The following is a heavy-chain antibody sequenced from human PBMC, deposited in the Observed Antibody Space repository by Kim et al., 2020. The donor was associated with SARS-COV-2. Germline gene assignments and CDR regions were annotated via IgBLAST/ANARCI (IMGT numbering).Heavy chain of an antibody. J-gene: IGHJ6*03. CDR1: GFTFDDYG. V-gene: IGHV3-20*04. Sequence: GGSLRLSCVASGFTFDDYGMSWVRQAPGKGLEWVSAIKWSGGNTHYADSVKGRFIISRDNAKNSLYLQMNSLRDEDTAFYYCTRGSNYDGSGFYYYYYL. CDR3: TRGSNYDGSGFYYYYYL. D-gene: IGHD3-22*01. CDR2: IKWSGGNT.